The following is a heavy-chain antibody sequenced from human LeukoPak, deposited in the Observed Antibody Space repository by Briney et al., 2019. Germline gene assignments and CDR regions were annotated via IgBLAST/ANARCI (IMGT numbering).Heavy chain of an antibody. Sequence: ASVKVSCKASGYTFTSYDINWVRQATGQGLEWRGWMNPNSGNTGYAQKFQGRVTMTSTTSITTPYMALTSLSSDDTAVYYCARIRPDCSGCSCYENYFDYWGQGTLVTVSS. D-gene: IGHD2-15*01. CDR3: ARIRPDCSGCSCYENYFDY. CDR1: GYTFTSYD. CDR2: MNPNSGNT. J-gene: IGHJ4*02. V-gene: IGHV1-8*01.